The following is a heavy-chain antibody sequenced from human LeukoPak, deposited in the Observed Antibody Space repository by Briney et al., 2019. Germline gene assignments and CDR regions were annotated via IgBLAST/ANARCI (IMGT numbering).Heavy chain of an antibody. V-gene: IGHV4-31*03. CDR2: IYYSGST. CDR1: GGPISSGGYY. J-gene: IGHJ4*02. CDR3: ARADSSGYSYFDY. Sequence: SETLSLTCTVAGGPISSGGYYWSWIRQHPGMGLEWIGYIYYSGSTYYNPSLKSRVTISVDTSNNQFSLKLSSVTAADTAVYYCARADSSGYSYFDYWGQGTLVTVSS. D-gene: IGHD3-22*01.